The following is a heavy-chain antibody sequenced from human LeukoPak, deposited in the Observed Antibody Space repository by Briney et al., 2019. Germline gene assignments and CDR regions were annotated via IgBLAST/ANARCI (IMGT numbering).Heavy chain of an antibody. V-gene: IGHV4-59*08. CDR2: IYYSGST. D-gene: IGHD3-22*01. Sequence: PSETLSLTCTVSGGSISSYYWSWIRQPPGKGLEWIGYIYYSGSTNYNPSLKSRVTISVDTSKNQFSLKLSSVTAADTAVYYCAIRLNTYYYDSSGYPYDAFDIWGQGTMVTVSS. CDR1: GGSISSYY. J-gene: IGHJ3*02. CDR3: AIRLNTYYYDSSGYPYDAFDI.